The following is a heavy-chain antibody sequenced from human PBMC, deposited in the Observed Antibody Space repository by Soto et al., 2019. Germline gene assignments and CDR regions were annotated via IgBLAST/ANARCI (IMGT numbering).Heavy chain of an antibody. Sequence: SQTLSLTCAISGDSVSSNSAAWNWIRQSPSRGLEWLGRTYYRSKWYNDYAVSVKSRITINPDTSKNQFSLQLNSVTPEDTAVYYCARDSLEMATHLVYYYGIDVWGQGTTVTVSS. V-gene: IGHV6-1*01. D-gene: IGHD5-12*01. CDR3: ARDSLEMATHLVYYYGIDV. J-gene: IGHJ6*02. CDR2: TYYRSKWYN. CDR1: GDSVSSNSAA.